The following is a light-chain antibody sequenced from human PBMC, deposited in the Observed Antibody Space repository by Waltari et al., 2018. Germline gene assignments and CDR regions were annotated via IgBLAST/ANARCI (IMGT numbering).Light chain of an antibody. CDR3: CSYAGYGSFV. J-gene: IGLJ2*01. CDR1: SDVGGYNF. Sequence: QSALTQPASVSGYPGQSLTPPRSDVGGYNFFSWYQQHPGNAPKLIIYEVTKRPSGVSSRFSGSKSGDTASLTISGLQAEDEADYHCCSYAGYGSFVFGGGTKLTVL. V-gene: IGLV2-23*02. CDR2: EVT.